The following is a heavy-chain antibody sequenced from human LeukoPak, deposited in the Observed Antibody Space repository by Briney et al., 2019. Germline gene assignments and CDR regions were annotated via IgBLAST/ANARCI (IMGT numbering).Heavy chain of an antibody. Sequence: SQTLSLTCTVSGGSVNSGSYYWNWIRQPPGKGLEWIGYIYYSGSTNYNPSLKSRVTISVDTSKNQFSLKLSSVTAADTAVYYCARAAYSGSYHSDYWGQGTLVTVSS. J-gene: IGHJ4*02. D-gene: IGHD1-26*01. CDR3: ARAAYSGSYHSDY. CDR1: GGSVNSGSYY. CDR2: IYYSGST. V-gene: IGHV4-61*01.